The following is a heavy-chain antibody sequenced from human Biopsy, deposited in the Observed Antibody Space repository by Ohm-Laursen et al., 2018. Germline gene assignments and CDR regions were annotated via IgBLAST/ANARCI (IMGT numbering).Heavy chain of an antibody. CDR1: GGTFSNYG. V-gene: IGHV1-69*06. CDR2: NIPILGTG. D-gene: IGHD3-9*01. CDR3: ATKLTGYFHH. J-gene: IGHJ1*01. Sequence: SVKVSCKAPGGTFSNYGVNWVRQAPGQGLEWLGGNIPILGTGNYAQKFQDRVTVAAGTSTSTATMELRSLRSDDTAVYYCATKLTGYFHHWGQGTLVIVSS.